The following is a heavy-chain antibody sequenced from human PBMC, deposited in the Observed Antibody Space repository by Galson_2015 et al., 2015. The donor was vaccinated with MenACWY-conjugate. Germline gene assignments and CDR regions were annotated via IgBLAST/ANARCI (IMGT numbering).Heavy chain of an antibody. Sequence: SETLSLTCTVSGGSINSYYWSWIRQPPGKGLEWIGYMYYSGSANYNPSLKSRVTISVDTSKNQFSLTMTSVTAADTAVYYRARGVNLASMAGYWGQGTLVTVSS. CDR2: MYYSGSA. D-gene: IGHD3-3*02. V-gene: IGHV4-59*01. J-gene: IGHJ4*02. CDR1: GGSINSYY. CDR3: ARGVNLASMAGY.